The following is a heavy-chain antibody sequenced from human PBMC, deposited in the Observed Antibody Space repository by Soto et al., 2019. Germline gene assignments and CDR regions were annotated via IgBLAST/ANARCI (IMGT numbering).Heavy chain of an antibody. V-gene: IGHV4-31*03. D-gene: IGHD2-2*01. CDR2: VYYTGVT. CDR1: GAYLHIGGYY. CDR3: ARDGTSNDNYFDP. J-gene: IGHJ5*02. Sequence: SETLSLTCTVSGAYLHIGGYYWAWIRQLPGKGLEWIGYVYYTGVTYYNPSLGSRVNISADTSKKQFSLQLRSVTAADTAVYYCARDGTSNDNYFDPWGQGILVTVPQ.